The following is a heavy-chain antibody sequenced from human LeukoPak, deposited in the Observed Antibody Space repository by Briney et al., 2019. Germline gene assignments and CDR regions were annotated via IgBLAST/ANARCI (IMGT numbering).Heavy chain of an antibody. V-gene: IGHV4-61*02. J-gene: IGHJ4*02. D-gene: IGHD2-2*01. CDR3: ARERSTSCYDY. Sequence: SQTLSLTCTVSGGSISSGSYYWSWIRQPAGKGLEWIGRIYTSGSTNYNPSLKSRVTISVDTSKNQFSLKLSSVTAADTAVYHCARERSTSCYDYWGQGTLVTVSS. CDR1: GGSISSGSYY. CDR2: IYTSGST.